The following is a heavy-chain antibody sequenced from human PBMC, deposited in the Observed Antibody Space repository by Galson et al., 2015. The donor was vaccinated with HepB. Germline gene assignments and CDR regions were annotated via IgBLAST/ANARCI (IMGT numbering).Heavy chain of an antibody. CDR3: ARGTPTIDSPPSFDP. Sequence: SVKVSCKASGYTFTTYGINWVRQAPGQGLDWMGWISVYNGNTNYAQKLQGRVTMTRDTSTSTAYMELRSLRSDDTAVYYCARGTPTIDSPPSFDPWGQGTLVTVSS. V-gene: IGHV1-18*01. CDR2: ISVYNGNT. J-gene: IGHJ5*02. D-gene: IGHD5-24*01. CDR1: GYTFTTYG.